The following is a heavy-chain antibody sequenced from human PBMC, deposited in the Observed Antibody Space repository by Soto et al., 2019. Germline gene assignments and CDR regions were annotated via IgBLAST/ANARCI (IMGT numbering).Heavy chain of an antibody. CDR1: GYTFTSYA. CDR2: INAGNGNT. Sequence: GASVKVSCKASGYTFTSYAMHWVRQAPGQRLEWMGWINAGNGNTKYSQKYKGRVTITRDTSASTAYMELSSLRSEDTAVYYCSRDALRYFDWLLFHETTFPPDYWGQGTLVTVSS. J-gene: IGHJ4*02. V-gene: IGHV1-3*01. CDR3: SRDALRYFDWLLFHETTFPPDY. D-gene: IGHD3-9*01.